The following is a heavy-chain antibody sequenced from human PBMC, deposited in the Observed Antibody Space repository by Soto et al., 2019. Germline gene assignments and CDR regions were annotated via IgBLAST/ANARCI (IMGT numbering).Heavy chain of an antibody. CDR2: IYYSGST. CDR3: ARMYYYDSSGYYNVPNWFDP. J-gene: IGHJ5*02. D-gene: IGHD3-22*01. V-gene: IGHV4-59*01. CDR1: GGSSSSYY. Sequence: SETLSLTCTVSGGSSSSYYWSWIRQPPGKGLEWIGYIYYSGSTNYNPSLKSRVTISVDTSKNQFSLKLSSVTAADTAVYYCARMYYYDSSGYYNVPNWFDPWGQGTLVTVSS.